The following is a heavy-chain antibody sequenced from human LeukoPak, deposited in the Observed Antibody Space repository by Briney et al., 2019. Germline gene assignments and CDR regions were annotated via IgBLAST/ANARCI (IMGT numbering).Heavy chain of an antibody. CDR1: GGSFSGYY. V-gene: IGHV4-34*01. CDR3: ARAHSGSYLSWVGYYYMDV. Sequence: SETLSLTCAVYGGSFSGYYWSWIRQPPGKGLEWIGEINHSGSTNYNPSLKSRVTISVDTSKNQFSLKLSSVTAADTAVYYCARAHSGSYLSWVGYYYMDVWGKGTTVTISS. D-gene: IGHD1-26*01. J-gene: IGHJ6*03. CDR2: INHSGST.